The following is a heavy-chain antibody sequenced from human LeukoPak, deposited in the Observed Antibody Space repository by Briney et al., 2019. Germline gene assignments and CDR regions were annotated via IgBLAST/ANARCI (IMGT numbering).Heavy chain of an antibody. CDR3: AKNYASGRGVPYAMDV. V-gene: IGHV3-23*01. J-gene: IGHJ6*02. CDR2: ISGSGGGT. CDR1: GFTFSSSA. Sequence: GGTLRLSCATSGFTFSSSAMSWVRQPPGKGLAWVSTISGSGGGTYYADSVKGRFTISRDNSRNTLFLQMNSLRAEDTAVYYCAKNYASGRGVPYAMDVWGQGTTVTVAS. D-gene: IGHD3-10*01.